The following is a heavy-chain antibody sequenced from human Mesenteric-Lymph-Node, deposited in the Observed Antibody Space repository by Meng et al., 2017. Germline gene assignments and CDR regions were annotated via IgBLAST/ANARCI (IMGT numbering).Heavy chain of an antibody. D-gene: IGHD3-10*01. Sequence: ASVKVSCKASGYTFTSYDINWVRQATGQGLEWMGWMNPDSGNTGYAQKFQGRVTITTDESTSTAYMELSSLRSEDTAVYYCASGEFQRAMVRGLIKDYYYGMDVWGQGTTVTVSS. V-gene: IGHV1-8*03. CDR1: GYTFTSYD. CDR3: ASGEFQRAMVRGLIKDYYYGMDV. CDR2: MNPDSGNT. J-gene: IGHJ6*02.